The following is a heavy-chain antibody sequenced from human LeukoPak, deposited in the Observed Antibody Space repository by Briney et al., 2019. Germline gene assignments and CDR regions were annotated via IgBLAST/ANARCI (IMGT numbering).Heavy chain of an antibody. J-gene: IGHJ4*02. CDR2: ISSSSSTI. V-gene: IGHV3-48*01. CDR1: GFTFSSYS. CDR3: ACRITGTTPDY. D-gene: IGHD1-7*01. Sequence: PGGSLRLSCAASGFTFSSYSMNWVRQAPGKGLEWVSYISSSSSTIYYSDSVKGRFTISRDNAKNSLYLQMNSLRAEDTAVYYCACRITGTTPDYWGQGTLVTVSS.